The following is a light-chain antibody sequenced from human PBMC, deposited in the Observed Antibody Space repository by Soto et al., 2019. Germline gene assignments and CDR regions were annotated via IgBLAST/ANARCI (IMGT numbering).Light chain of an antibody. CDR2: DAS. Sequence: EIVLTQFPATLSLFPGETATLSCRSSQTVGTYLAWYQQKPGQAPRLLISDASNRATGVPTRFSGSGSGTDFTLTISSLAPEYFAVYFCHQRNNWPRITFGQGTRLEIK. V-gene: IGKV3-11*01. J-gene: IGKJ5*01. CDR3: HQRNNWPRIT. CDR1: QTVGTY.